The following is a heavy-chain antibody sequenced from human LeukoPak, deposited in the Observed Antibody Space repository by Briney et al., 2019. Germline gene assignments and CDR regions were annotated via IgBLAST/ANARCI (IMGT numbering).Heavy chain of an antibody. V-gene: IGHV1-2*02. CDR1: GYTFTGYY. J-gene: IGHJ5*02. CDR3: ARDTTRDNWFDP. D-gene: IGHD1-26*01. Sequence: ASVKVSCKASGYTFTGYYMYWVRQAPGQGLEWMGWINPNSGGTNYAQKFQGRVTMTRDTSISTAYMELSGLRSDDTAVYYCARDTTRDNWFDPWGQGTLVTVSS. CDR2: INPNSGGT.